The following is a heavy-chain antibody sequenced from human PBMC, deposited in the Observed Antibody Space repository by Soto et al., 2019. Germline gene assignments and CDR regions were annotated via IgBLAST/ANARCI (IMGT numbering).Heavy chain of an antibody. J-gene: IGHJ6*02. CDR1: GDSFTKYT. V-gene: IGHV1-58*01. CDR3: AAQGAIRGYYYGMDV. D-gene: IGHD2-2*02. Sequence: GASVKVSCKASGDSFTKYTVHWVRQARGQHLEWIGWLVVGSGNTNYAQRFQERVTITRDMSTSTAYMELSSLRSEDTAVYYCAAQGAIRGYYYGMDVWGQGTTVTVSS. CDR2: LVVGSGNT.